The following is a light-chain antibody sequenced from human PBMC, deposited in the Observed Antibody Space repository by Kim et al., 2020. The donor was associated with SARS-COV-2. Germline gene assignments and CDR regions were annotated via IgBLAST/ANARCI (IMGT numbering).Light chain of an antibody. CDR2: GSF. CDR1: QTVSARY. V-gene: IGKV3-20*01. Sequence: PGERATLTCRATQTVSARYLALYPQKPGQAPRLLIRGSFTRAPGVPDRFNGSGSGTDFMLTISSLEPEDSAVYYCQQYGDSPPWTFGQGTKVDIK. CDR3: QQYGDSPPWT. J-gene: IGKJ1*01.